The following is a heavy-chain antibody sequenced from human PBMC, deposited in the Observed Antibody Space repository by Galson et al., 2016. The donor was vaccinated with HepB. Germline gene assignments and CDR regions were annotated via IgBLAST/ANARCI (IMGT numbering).Heavy chain of an antibody. J-gene: IGHJ4*02. V-gene: IGHV3-7*01. CDR2: ITDDGNEK. D-gene: IGHD2-21*01. CDR3: ARFGRSSGDDYDY. CDR1: GFTFSSYW. Sequence: SLRLSCAVSGFTFSSYWMSWVRQAPGKGLEWVAIITDDGNEKYYADSVKGRCTISRDNSKNALYLQMNSLRAEDTAVYYCARFGRSSGDDYDYWGQGTLLTVSS.